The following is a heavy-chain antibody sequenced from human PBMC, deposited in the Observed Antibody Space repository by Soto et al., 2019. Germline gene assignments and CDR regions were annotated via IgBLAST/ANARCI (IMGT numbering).Heavy chain of an antibody. Sequence: QVQLVQSGAEVKKPGSSVKVSCKASGGTFGSYGLSWVRQAPGQGLEWMGGIIPIFGSANYAQKFQGRVTITADISTRTGYMELSSLRSEATAVYSCARESGYNFGPFDYWGQGALVTVSS. V-gene: IGHV1-69*14. CDR2: IIPIFGSA. CDR1: GGTFGSYG. J-gene: IGHJ4*02. CDR3: ARESGYNFGPFDY. D-gene: IGHD5-12*01.